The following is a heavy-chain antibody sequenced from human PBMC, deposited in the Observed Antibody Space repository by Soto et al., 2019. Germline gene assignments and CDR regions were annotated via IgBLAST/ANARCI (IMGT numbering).Heavy chain of an antibody. CDR2: ISAYNGNT. J-gene: IGHJ3*02. CDR1: GYTFTSYG. Sequence: QVQLVQSVAEVKKPGASVKVSCKASGYTFTSYGISWVRQAPGQGLEWMGWISAYNGNTNYAQKLQGRVTMTTDTSTSTAYMELRSLRSDDTAVYYCARVAYYYDSSGYYDAFDIWGQGTMVTVSS. D-gene: IGHD3-22*01. V-gene: IGHV1-18*01. CDR3: ARVAYYYDSSGYYDAFDI.